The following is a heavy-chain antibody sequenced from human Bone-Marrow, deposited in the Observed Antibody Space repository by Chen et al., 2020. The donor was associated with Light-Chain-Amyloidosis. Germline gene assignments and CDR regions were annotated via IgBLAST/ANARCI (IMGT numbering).Heavy chain of an antibody. J-gene: IGHJ4*02. Sequence: EVQLEQSGPEVKKPGESLKISCKGSGYTFPNYWIGWVRQMPGKGLEWMGVIYPDDSDARYSPSFEGQVTIAADKSITTASLQWRSRKASGSARYYCARRRDGYNFDYWGQGTLVTVSS. CDR1: GYTFPNYW. V-gene: IGHV5-51*01. D-gene: IGHD5-12*01. CDR2: IYPDDSDA. CDR3: ARRRDGYNFDY.